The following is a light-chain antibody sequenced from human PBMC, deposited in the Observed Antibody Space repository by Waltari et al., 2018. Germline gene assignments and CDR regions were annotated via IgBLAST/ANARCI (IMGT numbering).Light chain of an antibody. Sequence: EILLTQSPATLSLSPGERATLSCRASQSVSTYLVWYHQKPGQAPRILIYDASTRATGIPARFSGSGSGTDFTLTISGLEPEDSAVYYCQQRSNWPRTFGQGTNLEIK. CDR2: DAS. CDR3: QQRSNWPRT. CDR1: QSVSTY. J-gene: IGKJ2*01. V-gene: IGKV3-11*01.